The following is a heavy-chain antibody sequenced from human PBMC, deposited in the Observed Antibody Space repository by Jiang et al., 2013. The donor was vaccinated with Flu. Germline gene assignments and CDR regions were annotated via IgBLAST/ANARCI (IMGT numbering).Heavy chain of an antibody. D-gene: IGHD3-22*01. V-gene: IGHV4-34*01. J-gene: IGHJ4*02. Sequence: PSETLSLDLRCLWWVRSVVTTGAGSASPQGRGWSGLGKSIIVEGTNYNPSPKSRVTISVDTSKNQFSLKLSSVTAADTAVYYCARHRREYYYDSSGYYDYFDYWGQGTLVTVSS. CDR3: ARHRREYYYDSSGYYDYFDY. CDR1: WVRSVVTT. CDR2: SIIVEGT.